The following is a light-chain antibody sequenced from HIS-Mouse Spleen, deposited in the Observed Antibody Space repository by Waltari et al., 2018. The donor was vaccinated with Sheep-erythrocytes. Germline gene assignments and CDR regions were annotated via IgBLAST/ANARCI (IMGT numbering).Light chain of an antibody. CDR1: QGIRSY. CDR3: QQYYSFPLT. Sequence: AIWMTQSPSLLSASTGDRVTISCRMSQGIRSYLAWYQQKPGKAPELLIYVASTLQSGVPSRFSGSGSGTDFTLTISCLQSEDVATYYCQQYYSFPLTFGGGTKVEIK. CDR2: VAS. V-gene: IGKV1D-8*02. J-gene: IGKJ4*01.